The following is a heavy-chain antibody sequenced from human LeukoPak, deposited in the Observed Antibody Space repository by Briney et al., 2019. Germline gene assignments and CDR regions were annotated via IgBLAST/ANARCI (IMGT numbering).Heavy chain of an antibody. CDR3: ARASYYYDSSGYPGYYFDY. J-gene: IGHJ4*02. CDR1: GYSFIGYY. V-gene: IGHV1-2*02. Sequence: ASGKVSCKASGYSFIGYYMHWVRQAPGQGLEWMGWINPNSGGTNYAQKFQGRVTMTRDTSISTAYMELSRLRSDDTAVYYCARASYYYDSSGYPGYYFDYWGQGTLVTVSS. CDR2: INPNSGGT. D-gene: IGHD3-22*01.